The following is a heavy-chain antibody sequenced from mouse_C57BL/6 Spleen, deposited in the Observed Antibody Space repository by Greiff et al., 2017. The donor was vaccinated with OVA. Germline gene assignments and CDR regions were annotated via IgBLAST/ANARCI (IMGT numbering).Heavy chain of an antibody. CDR2: INPYNGDT. CDR1: GYSFTGYF. V-gene: IGHV1-20*01. J-gene: IGHJ2*01. CDR3: ARSGEVDYGYHFDY. Sequence: VQLKQSGPELVKPGDSVKISCKASGYSFTGYFMNWVMQSHGKSLEWIGRINPYNGDTFYNQKFKGKATLTVDKSSSTAHMELRSLTSEDSAVYYCARSGEVDYGYHFDYWGQGTTLTVSS. D-gene: IGHD2-2*01.